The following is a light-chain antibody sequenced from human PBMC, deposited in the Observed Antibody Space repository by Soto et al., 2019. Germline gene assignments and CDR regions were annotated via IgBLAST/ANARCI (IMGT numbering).Light chain of an antibody. J-gene: IGKJ2*01. CDR2: GAS. Sequence: EIVMTQSPATLSVSPRERATLSCRASQRISSNLAWYQQKPGQAPRLLIYGASTRATDIPERFSGSGSGTEFTLTISSLQSEDFAVYYCQQYNNWPPAYTFGQGTKVDIK. V-gene: IGKV3-15*01. CDR3: QQYNNWPPAYT. CDR1: QRISSN.